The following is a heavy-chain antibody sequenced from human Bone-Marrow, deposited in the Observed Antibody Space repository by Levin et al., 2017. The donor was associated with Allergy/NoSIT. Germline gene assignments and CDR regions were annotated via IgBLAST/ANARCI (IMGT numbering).Heavy chain of an antibody. CDR2: ISGSGTIT. D-gene: IGHD6-19*01. Sequence: GPQKVSCAASGFTFSSYAMSWVRQAPGKGLEWVSSISGSGTITHYAESVKGRFTISRDISKNMLHLQMNSLRAEDTAIYFCAKEGLAVAGYYFDSWGQGTLVTVSS. V-gene: IGHV3-23*01. J-gene: IGHJ4*02. CDR3: AKEGLAVAGYYFDS. CDR1: GFTFSSYA.